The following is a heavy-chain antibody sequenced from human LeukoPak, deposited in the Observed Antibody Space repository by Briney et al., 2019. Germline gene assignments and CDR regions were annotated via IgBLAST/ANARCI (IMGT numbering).Heavy chain of an antibody. CDR1: GFTFSSYW. CDR3: TKGYCISTSCFTDY. D-gene: IGHD2-2*02. J-gene: IGHJ4*02. V-gene: IGHV3-9*01. Sequence: GGSLRLSCAASGFTFSSYWMHWVRQAPGKGLEWVSGISWNSGNIGYADSVKGRFTISRDNAKNSLYLQMNSLRAEDTALYYCTKGYCISTSCFTDYWGQGTLVTVSS. CDR2: ISWNSGNI.